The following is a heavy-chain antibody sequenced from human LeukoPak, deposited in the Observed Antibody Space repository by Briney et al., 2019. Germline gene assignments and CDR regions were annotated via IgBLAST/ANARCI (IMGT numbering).Heavy chain of an antibody. J-gene: IGHJ5*02. CDR3: AKGLDR. CDR1: GVTFSSCG. CDR2: ISYDGSNK. Sequence: GRSLSLSCAASGVTFSSCGMQWVRQAPGKGLEWVAVISYDGSNKYYADSVKGRFTISRDNSKNALYLQMNSLRAEDTAVYYCAKGLDRWGQGTLVTVSS. V-gene: IGHV3-30*18.